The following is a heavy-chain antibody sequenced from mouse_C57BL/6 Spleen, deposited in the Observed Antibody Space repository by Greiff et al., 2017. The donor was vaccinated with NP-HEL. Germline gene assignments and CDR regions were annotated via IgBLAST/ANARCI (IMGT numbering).Heavy chain of an antibody. V-gene: IGHV1-15*01. CDR1: GYTFTDYE. CDR3: TRRRDYSNLDY. Sequence: QVQLQQSGAELVRPGASVTLSCKASGYTFTDYEMHWVKQTPVHGLEWIGAIDPETGGTAYNQKFKGKAILTADKSSSTAYMELRSLTSEDSAVYYCTRRRDYSNLDYWGQGTTLTVSS. CDR2: IDPETGGT. D-gene: IGHD2-5*01. J-gene: IGHJ2*01.